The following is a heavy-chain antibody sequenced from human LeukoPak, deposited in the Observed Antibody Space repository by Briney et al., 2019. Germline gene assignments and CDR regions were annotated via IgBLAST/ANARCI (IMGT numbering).Heavy chain of an antibody. Sequence: GGSLRLSCAASGFTFSSYWMHWVRQAPGKGLVRVSRINSDGSSTSYADSVKGRFTISRDNAKNTLYLQMNSLRAEDTAVYYCATTYYYDSSVDYWGQGTLVTVSS. CDR3: ATTYYYDSSVDY. CDR2: INSDGSST. J-gene: IGHJ4*02. D-gene: IGHD3-22*01. CDR1: GFTFSSYW. V-gene: IGHV3-74*01.